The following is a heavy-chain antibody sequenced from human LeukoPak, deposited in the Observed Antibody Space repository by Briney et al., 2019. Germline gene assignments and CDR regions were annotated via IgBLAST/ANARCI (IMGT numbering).Heavy chain of an antibody. CDR1: GFTFSNFA. J-gene: IGHJ4*02. CDR2: ITGSHGPT. D-gene: IGHD1-14*01. Sequence: GGSVRLSCAASGFTFSNFAMIWVRQAPGKGLEWVSSITGSHGPTYNTDSVKGRFTISRDNSKNTLYLQMNSLRAEDTAVYYCAKDTGRRAWFDYWGQGTLVTVSS. CDR3: AKDTGRRAWFDY. V-gene: IGHV3-23*01.